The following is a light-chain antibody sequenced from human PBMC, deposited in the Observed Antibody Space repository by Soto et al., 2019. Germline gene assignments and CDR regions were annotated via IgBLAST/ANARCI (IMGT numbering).Light chain of an antibody. CDR1: SSDIGAYNY. Sequence: QSALTQPPSTSGSPGQSVSISCTGTSSDIGAYNYVSWYQQHPGKAPKLIIYEVSKRPSGVPDRFSGSKSGNTASLTVSGLQAEDEGNYYCNSYAGSNNLVFGGGTQLTVL. CDR2: EVS. V-gene: IGLV2-8*01. J-gene: IGLJ2*01. CDR3: NSYAGSNNLV.